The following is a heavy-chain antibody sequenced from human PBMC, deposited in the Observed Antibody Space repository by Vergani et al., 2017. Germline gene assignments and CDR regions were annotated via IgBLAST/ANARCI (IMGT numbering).Heavy chain of an antibody. CDR3: ARDPDIYGGDY. J-gene: IGHJ4*02. D-gene: IGHD4-17*01. CDR2: IIPILGTA. V-gene: IGHV1-69*11. Sequence: QVQLVQSGSELKKPGASVKVSCKASGGTFSSYAISWVRQAPGQGLEWMGRIIPILGTANYAQKFQGRVTITADESTSTAYMELSSLRSEDTAVYYCARDPDIYGGDYWGQGTLVTVSS. CDR1: GGTFSSYA.